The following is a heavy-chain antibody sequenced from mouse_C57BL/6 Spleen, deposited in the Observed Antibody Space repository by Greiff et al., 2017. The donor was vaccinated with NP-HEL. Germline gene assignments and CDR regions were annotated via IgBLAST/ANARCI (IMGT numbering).Heavy chain of an antibody. CDR3: ARRVRITTVQGYWYFDV. V-gene: IGHV1-26*01. CDR1: GYTFTDYY. J-gene: IGHJ1*03. CDR2: INPNNGGT. D-gene: IGHD1-1*01. Sequence: EVQLQQSGPELVKPGASVKISCKASGYTFTDYYMNWVKQSHGKSLEWIGDINPNNGGTSYNQKFKGKATLTVDKSSSTAYMELRSLTSEDSAVYYCARRVRITTVQGYWYFDVWGTGTTVTVSS.